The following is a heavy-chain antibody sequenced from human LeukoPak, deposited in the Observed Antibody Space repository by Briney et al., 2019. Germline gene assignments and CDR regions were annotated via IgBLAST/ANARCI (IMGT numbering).Heavy chain of an antibody. D-gene: IGHD3-9*01. V-gene: IGHV4-34*01. CDR2: INHSGST. Sequence: SETLSLTCAVYGGSFSGYYWSWIRQPPGKGLEWIGEINHSGSTYYNPSLKSRVTISVDTSKNQFSLKLSSVTAADTAVYYCARSHDILTGYPCYFDYWGQGTLVTVSS. CDR3: ARSHDILTGYPCYFDY. J-gene: IGHJ4*02. CDR1: GGSFSGYY.